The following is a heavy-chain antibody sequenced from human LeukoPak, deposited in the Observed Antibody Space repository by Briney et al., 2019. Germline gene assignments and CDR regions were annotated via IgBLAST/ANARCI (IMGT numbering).Heavy chain of an antibody. V-gene: IGHV1-18*01. CDR3: ARDQIVVVPATRPLRLEYYYGMDV. Sequence: GASVKVSCKASGYTFTSYGISWVRQAPGQGLEWMGWISAYNGNTNYAQKLQGRVTMTTDTSTSTAYMELRSLRSDDTAVYYCARDQIVVVPATRPLRLEYYYGMDVWGQGTTVTVSS. CDR1: GYTFTSYG. J-gene: IGHJ6*02. D-gene: IGHD2-2*01. CDR2: ISAYNGNT.